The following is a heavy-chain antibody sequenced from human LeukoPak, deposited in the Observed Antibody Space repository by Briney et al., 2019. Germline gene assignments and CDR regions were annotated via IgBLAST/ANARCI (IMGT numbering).Heavy chain of an antibody. Sequence: PGGSLRLSCAASGFTFSDYYRSRLRQAPGKGLEWVSYISSSGSTIYYADSVKGRFTISRDNAKNSLYLQMNSLRAEDTAVYYCARDTSGTTSDDNNWFDPWGQGTLVTVSS. D-gene: IGHD1-1*01. CDR1: GFTFSDYY. J-gene: IGHJ5*02. V-gene: IGHV3-11*01. CDR3: ARDTSGTTSDDNNWFDP. CDR2: ISSSGSTI.